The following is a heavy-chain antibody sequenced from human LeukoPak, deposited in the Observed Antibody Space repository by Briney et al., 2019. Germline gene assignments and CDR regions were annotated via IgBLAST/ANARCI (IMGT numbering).Heavy chain of an antibody. V-gene: IGHV1-2*04. J-gene: IGHJ4*02. CDR3: ARGSSTVTTAFDY. CDR2: INPNSGGT. D-gene: IGHD4-17*01. CDR1: GYTFTGYY. Sequence: ASVKVSCKASGYTFTGYYMHWVRQAPGQGLGWMGWINPNSGGTNYAQKFQGWVTMTRDTSISTAYMELSRLRSDDTAVYYCARGSSTVTTAFDYWGQGTLVTVSS.